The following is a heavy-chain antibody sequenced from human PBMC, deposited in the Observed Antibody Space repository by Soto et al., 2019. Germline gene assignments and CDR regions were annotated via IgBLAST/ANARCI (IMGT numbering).Heavy chain of an antibody. CDR1: GFTFSDYY. CDR3: ASLYGSGSYFGYYYGMDV. CDR2: ISSSGSTI. V-gene: IGHV3-11*01. J-gene: IGHJ6*02. Sequence: QVQLVESEGGLVKPGGSLRLSCAASGFTFSDYYMSWIRQAPGKGLEWVSYISSSGSTIYYADSVKGRFPISRDNAKNSLYLQMNSPRAEDTAVYYCASLYGSGSYFGYYYGMDVWGQGTTVTVSS. D-gene: IGHD3-10*01.